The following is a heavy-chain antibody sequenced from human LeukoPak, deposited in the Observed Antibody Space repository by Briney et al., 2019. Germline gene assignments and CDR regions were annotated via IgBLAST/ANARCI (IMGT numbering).Heavy chain of an antibody. D-gene: IGHD3-10*01. J-gene: IGHJ4*02. CDR1: GFTFSSYA. Sequence: GGSLRLSCAASGFTFSSYAMRWVRQAPGKGLEWVSAISGSGGSTYYADSVKGRFTISRDHSKNTLYLQMNSLRAGDTAIYYGARGSGTYYSPLYYFDYWGQGTLVTVSS. CDR2: ISGSGGST. V-gene: IGHV3-23*01. CDR3: ARGSGTYYSPLYYFDY.